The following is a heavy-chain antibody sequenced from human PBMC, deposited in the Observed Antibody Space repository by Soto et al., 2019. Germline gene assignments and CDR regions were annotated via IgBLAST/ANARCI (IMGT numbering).Heavy chain of an antibody. J-gene: IGHJ6*02. V-gene: IGHV4-34*01. CDR2: INHSGSA. D-gene: IGHD2-2*01. Sequence: PSETLSLTCDVSGWSFSGYIWTWIRQTPGKGLQWIGQINHSGSANYNPSLKSRVTISVHTSKSQFSLELSSVTAADTAVYYCARLNGECVSTQPPSYYVLDVSGHGPTLTVS. CDR3: ARLNGECVSTQPPSYYVLDV. CDR1: GWSFSGYI.